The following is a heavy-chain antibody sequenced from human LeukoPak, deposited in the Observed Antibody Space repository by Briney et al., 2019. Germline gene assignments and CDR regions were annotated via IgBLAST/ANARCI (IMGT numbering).Heavy chain of an antibody. CDR2: VKYDGSEK. V-gene: IGHV3-7*04. Sequence: PGGSLRLSCAASGFTFNDYWMNWVRQAPGRGLEWVANVKYDGSEKYYVDSVKGRFTISRDNAKNSLYLQMNSLRAEDTAVYYCARGRHFGSGTHYMAFYSDSWGQGTLVTVSS. J-gene: IGHJ4*02. D-gene: IGHD3-10*01. CDR1: GFTFNDYW. CDR3: ARGRHFGSGTHYMAFYSDS.